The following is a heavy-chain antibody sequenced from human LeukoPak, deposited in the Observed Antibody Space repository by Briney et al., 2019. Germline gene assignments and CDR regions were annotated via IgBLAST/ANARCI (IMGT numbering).Heavy chain of an antibody. CDR3: ARSTWYFDL. CDR1: GFTFTGYE. Sequence: GGSLRLSCAASGFTFTGYEMNWVRQAPGKGLEWVSYISSSGSTIYYADSVKGRFTISRDNAKNSLYLQMNSLRAEDTAVYYCARSTWYFDLWGRGTLVTVSS. J-gene: IGHJ2*01. V-gene: IGHV3-48*03. CDR2: ISSSGSTI.